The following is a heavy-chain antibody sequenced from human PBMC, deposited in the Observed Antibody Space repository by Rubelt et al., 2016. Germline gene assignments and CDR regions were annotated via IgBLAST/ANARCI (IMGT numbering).Heavy chain of an antibody. CDR2: ISASGGTT. J-gene: IGHJ4*02. Sequence: GKGLEWLSGISASGGTTYYADSVKGRFTISRDNSKNTLYLQTNSLRAEDTAVYYCAKDFRIRFLEWLWDYWGQGTLVTVSS. D-gene: IGHD3-3*01. V-gene: IGHV3-23*01. CDR3: AKDFRIRFLEWLWDY.